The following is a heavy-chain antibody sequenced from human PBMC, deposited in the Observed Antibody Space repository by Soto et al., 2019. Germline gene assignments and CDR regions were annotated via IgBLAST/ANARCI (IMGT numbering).Heavy chain of an antibody. CDR1: GFTFRIYS. J-gene: IGHJ3*02. D-gene: IGHD3-16*01. CDR3: ARDATFGTKGGSFDI. CDR2: MWYDGTNK. V-gene: IGHV3-33*01. Sequence: GGSLRLSCAASGFTFRIYSMHWVRQSPGKGLEWVAVMWYDGTNKYYGESVKGRFTISRDNSENTLYLQMNSLRVEDTAVYYCARDATFGTKGGSFDIWGHGTLVTV.